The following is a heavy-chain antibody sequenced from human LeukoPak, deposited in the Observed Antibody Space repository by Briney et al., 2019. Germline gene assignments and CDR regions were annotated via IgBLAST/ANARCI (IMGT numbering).Heavy chain of an antibody. J-gene: IGHJ3*02. CDR2: IKQDGSEK. V-gene: IGHV3-7*01. CDR1: GFTFSSYW. CDR3: ARVFPMIVVVIRSAAFDI. Sequence: GGSLRLSCAASGFTFSSYWMSWVRQAPGKGLEWVANIKQDGSEKYYVDSVKGRFTISRDNAKNSLYLQMNSLRAEDTAVYYCARVFPMIVVVIRSAAFDIWGQGTMVTVSS. D-gene: IGHD3-22*01.